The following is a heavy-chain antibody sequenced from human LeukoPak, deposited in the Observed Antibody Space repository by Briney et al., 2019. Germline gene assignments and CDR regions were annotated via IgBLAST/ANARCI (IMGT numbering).Heavy chain of an antibody. J-gene: IGHJ4*02. Sequence: SETLSLTCTVSGGSINSYYWSWIRQPAGKGLEWIGRIFISGSTNYNPSLKSRVSMSVDTSKNQFSLKLSSVTAADTAVYYCAGYDYGDPFDYWGLGTLVTVSS. CDR3: AGYDYGDPFDY. CDR2: IFISGST. CDR1: GGSINSYY. D-gene: IGHD4/OR15-4a*01. V-gene: IGHV4-4*07.